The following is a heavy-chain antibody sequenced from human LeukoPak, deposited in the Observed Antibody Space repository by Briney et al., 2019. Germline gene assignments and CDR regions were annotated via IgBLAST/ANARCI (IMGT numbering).Heavy chain of an antibody. CDR2: INNDGRST. V-gene: IGHV3-74*01. D-gene: IGHD3-3*01. Sequence: GGSLRLSCASSGFTFSFYWMHWVRQAPGKGLVWVSRINNDGRSTSYAGSVKGRFTISRDNAKNTLYLQMNSLRAEDTAVYYCAKSVVYYDFWSLPNDYWGQGTLVTVSS. CDR1: GFTFSFYW. CDR3: AKSVVYYDFWSLPNDY. J-gene: IGHJ4*02.